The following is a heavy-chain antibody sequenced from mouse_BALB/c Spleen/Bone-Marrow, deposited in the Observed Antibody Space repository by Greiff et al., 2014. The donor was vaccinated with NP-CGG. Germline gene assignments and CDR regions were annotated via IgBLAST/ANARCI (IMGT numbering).Heavy chain of an antibody. V-gene: IGHV1-7*01. CDR3: ARDDYDAFAY. Sequence: QVQLQQSGAELAKPGASVKMSCKASGYTFTSYWMHWIKQRPGQGLEWIGYINPSTGYTEYNQTFKGKATLTAVKSSTTAYMQLSSLTPEDSAVYYCARDDYDAFAYWGQGTLVTVSA. J-gene: IGHJ3*01. D-gene: IGHD2-4*01. CDR2: INPSTGYT. CDR1: GYTFTSYW.